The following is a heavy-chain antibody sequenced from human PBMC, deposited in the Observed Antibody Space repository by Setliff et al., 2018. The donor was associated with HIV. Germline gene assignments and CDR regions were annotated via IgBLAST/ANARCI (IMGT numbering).Heavy chain of an antibody. D-gene: IGHD3-3*01. J-gene: IGHJ3*02. CDR2: LFHTGSS. CDR1: GDSLAGSRYS. CDR3: ARQSGYIRGWDIFGLVAGAFDI. Sequence: PSETLSLTCTVSGDSLAGSRYSWGWVRQPPGQGLEWLGNLFHTGSSYFNPSLKSRLTMSVDPSKNQFSLSLISMTAADSAVYFCARQSGYIRGWDIFGLVAGAFDIWGQGTMVTVSS. V-gene: IGHV4-39*01.